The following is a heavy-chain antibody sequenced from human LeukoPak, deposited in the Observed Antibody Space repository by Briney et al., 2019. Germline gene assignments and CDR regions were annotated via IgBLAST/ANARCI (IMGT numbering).Heavy chain of an antibody. Sequence: SETLSLICAVYGGSFSGFYWSWIRQPPGKGLEWIGEITHSGSTNYNPSLKSRVTMSVDTSKNQFSLKLSSVTAADTAVYYCARLGLGRPDIWDQGTMVTVSS. J-gene: IGHJ3*02. CDR2: ITHSGST. V-gene: IGHV4-34*01. CDR1: GGSFSGFY. D-gene: IGHD3-16*01. CDR3: ARLGLGRPDI.